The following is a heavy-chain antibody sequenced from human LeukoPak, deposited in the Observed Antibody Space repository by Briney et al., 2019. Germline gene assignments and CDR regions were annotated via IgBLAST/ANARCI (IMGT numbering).Heavy chain of an antibody. D-gene: IGHD3-10*01. J-gene: IGHJ4*02. CDR2: IIPILGIA. CDR3: AGGGTEGSGSYYVDY. Sequence: SVKVSCKASGGTFSSYAISWVRQAPGQGLEWMGRIIPILGIANYAQKFQGRVTITADKSTSTAYMELSSLRSEDTAVYYCAGGGTEGSGSYYVDYWGQGTLVTVSS. V-gene: IGHV1-69*04. CDR1: GGTFSSYA.